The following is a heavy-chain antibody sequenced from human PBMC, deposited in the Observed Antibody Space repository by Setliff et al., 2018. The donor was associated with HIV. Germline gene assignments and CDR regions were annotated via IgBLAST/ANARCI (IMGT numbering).Heavy chain of an antibody. J-gene: IGHJ2*01. D-gene: IGHD5-18*01. CDR1: GYDFTNYW. Sequence: GESLKISCRGSGYDFTNYWIGWVRQKPGKGLEWMGIIYPGDSDTTYSPSFQGQVTISADKSINTAYLHWSSLKASDTAIYYCARRRIQHWGYWYFDLWGRGTLVTVS. CDR2: IYPGDSDT. V-gene: IGHV5-51*01. CDR3: ARRRIQHWGYWYFDL.